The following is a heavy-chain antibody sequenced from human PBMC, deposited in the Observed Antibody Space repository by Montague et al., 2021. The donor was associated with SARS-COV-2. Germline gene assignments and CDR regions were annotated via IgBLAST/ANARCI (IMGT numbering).Heavy chain of an antibody. CDR3: ARDIAGDASYYMDV. D-gene: IGHD3-10*01. Sequence: SLRLSCAASRFTLSRSWMHWVRQAPGKGLVWVSDNYGSTTNYAASVKGRFTISRDNAKNTVYLQTNSLRAEDTAVYYCARDIAGDASYYMDVWGRGTTVTVSS. J-gene: IGHJ6*03. CDR1: RFTLSRSW. V-gene: IGHV3-74*01. CDR2: DNYGSTT.